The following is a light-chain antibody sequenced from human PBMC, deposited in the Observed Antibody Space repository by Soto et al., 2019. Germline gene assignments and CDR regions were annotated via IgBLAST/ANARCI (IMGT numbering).Light chain of an antibody. Sequence: DIVMTQSSLSLPVTPGEPASISCRSSQSLLYSNGYNYLDWYLQKPGQSPQLLISLGSDRASGVPDRFSGSGSGTDFTLKISRVEAEDVGLYYCMQSLQTPWTFGQGTTVEIK. J-gene: IGKJ1*01. CDR3: MQSLQTPWT. CDR1: QSLLYSNGYNY. V-gene: IGKV2-28*01. CDR2: LGS.